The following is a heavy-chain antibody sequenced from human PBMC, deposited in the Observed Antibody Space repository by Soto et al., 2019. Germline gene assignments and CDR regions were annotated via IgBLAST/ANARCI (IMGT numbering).Heavy chain of an antibody. CDR1: GGTFSTYS. D-gene: IGHD2-21*01. J-gene: IGHJ3*02. Sequence: QVQLVQSGAEVKKPGSSVKVSCKDSGGTFSTYSMLWVRQAPGQGLEWMGRIIPMLGVRNYAQRFQDRVTMTADKSTATVHMELSSLRSEDTALYYCTIGSWSGEVFDIWGEGTMVTVSS. CDR2: IIPMLGVR. CDR3: TIGSWSGEVFDI. V-gene: IGHV1-69*02.